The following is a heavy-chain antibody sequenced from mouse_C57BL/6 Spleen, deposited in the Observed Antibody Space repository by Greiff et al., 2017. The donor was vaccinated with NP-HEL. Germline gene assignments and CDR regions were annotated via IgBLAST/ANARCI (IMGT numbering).Heavy chain of an antibody. D-gene: IGHD1-1*01. J-gene: IGHJ1*03. Sequence: VQLQQPGAELVRPGSSVKLSCKASGYTFTSYWMDWVKQRPGQGLEWIGNIYPSDSETHYNQKFKDKATLTVDKSSSTAYMQLSSLTSEDSAVYYGARYNYYGSSHWYFDVWGTGTTVTVAS. CDR1: GYTFTSYW. CDR3: ARYNYYGSSHWYFDV. V-gene: IGHV1-61*01. CDR2: IYPSDSET.